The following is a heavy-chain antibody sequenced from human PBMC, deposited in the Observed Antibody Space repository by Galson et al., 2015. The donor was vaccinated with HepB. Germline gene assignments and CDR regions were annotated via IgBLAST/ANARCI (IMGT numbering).Heavy chain of an antibody. J-gene: IGHJ4*02. CDR3: ARDGSSIVGATPLDY. D-gene: IGHD1-26*01. V-gene: IGHV3-48*03. CDR2: ISSSGSTI. CDR1: GFTFSSYE. Sequence: SLRLSCAASGFTFSSYEMNWVRQAPGKGLEWVSYISSSGSTIYYADSVKGRFTISRDNAKNSLYLQMNSLRAEDTAVYYCARDGSSIVGATPLDYWGQGTLVTVSS.